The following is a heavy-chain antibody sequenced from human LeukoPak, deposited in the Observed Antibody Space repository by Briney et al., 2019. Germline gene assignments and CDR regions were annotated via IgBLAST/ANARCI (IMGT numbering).Heavy chain of an antibody. CDR1: GGSISSYY. Sequence: SETLSLTCTVSGGSISSYYWSWIRQPAGKGLEWIGRIYSSGSTNYNPSLKSRVTISVDTSKNQFSLKLSSVTAADTAVYYCARGSLWFGESKSFDYWGQGTLVTVSS. CDR2: IYSSGST. V-gene: IGHV4-4*07. J-gene: IGHJ4*02. D-gene: IGHD3-10*01. CDR3: ARGSLWFGESKSFDY.